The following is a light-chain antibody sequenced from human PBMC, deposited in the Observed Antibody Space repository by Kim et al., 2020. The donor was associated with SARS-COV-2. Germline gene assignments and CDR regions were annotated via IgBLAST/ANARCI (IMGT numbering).Light chain of an antibody. CDR3: NSRDSNDNVV. CDR1: SLRSYY. Sequence: SSELTQDPAVSVALGQTVRITCQGDSLRSYYATWYQQKPGQAPLLVIYGKNNRPLGIPDRFSGSTSGNTASLTIIGTQADDEADYYCNSRDSNDNVVFGGGTKVTVL. J-gene: IGLJ2*01. CDR2: GKN. V-gene: IGLV3-19*01.